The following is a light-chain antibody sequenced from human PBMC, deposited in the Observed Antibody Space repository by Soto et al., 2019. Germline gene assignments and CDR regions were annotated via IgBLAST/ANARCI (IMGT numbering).Light chain of an antibody. CDR2: EVS. CDR1: SSDVGNYKL. V-gene: IGLV2-23*02. CDR3: CSRACNNIPFV. J-gene: IGLJ1*01. Sequence: QSALTQPASVSGSPGESITISCTGTSSDVGNYKLVSWYQQHPGKAPKVMIYEVSKRPSGVSNRFSGSKSGNTASLTISGLQAEDVADYYCCSRACNNIPFVFVTGSMVTVL.